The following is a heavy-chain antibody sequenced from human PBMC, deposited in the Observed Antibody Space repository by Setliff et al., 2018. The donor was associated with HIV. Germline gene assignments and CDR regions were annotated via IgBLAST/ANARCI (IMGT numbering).Heavy chain of an antibody. CDR3: EGRVYYDFWSGYYLSISKWFDP. J-gene: IGHJ5*02. CDR1: GGSFSDYY. D-gene: IGHD3-3*01. V-gene: IGHV4-34*01. CDR2: INHSGRT. Sequence: KPSETLSLTCAVYGGSFSDYYWSWIRQAPGKGLEWIGEINHSGRTNFNPYLKSQVTTSIYTSKEQVSLKLSSVTAADTAVYYGEGRVYYDFWSGYYLSISKWFDPWGQGILVTVSS.